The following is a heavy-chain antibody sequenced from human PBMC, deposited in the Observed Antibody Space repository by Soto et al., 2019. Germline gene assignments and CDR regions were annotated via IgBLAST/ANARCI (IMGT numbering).Heavy chain of an antibody. Sequence: QVLLVQPGAEVKKPGASVKVSCKASGYTFTTYTVQWVRQAPGQRLEWMGWINAGNGNTKYSQKFQGRVTITRDTSATTVYMELSSLRSEDTAVYCCARDQNFGGDRWLDYWGQGTLVTVSS. CDR1: GYTFTTYT. D-gene: IGHD2-21*02. CDR3: ARDQNFGGDRWLDY. V-gene: IGHV1-3*01. CDR2: INAGNGNT. J-gene: IGHJ4*02.